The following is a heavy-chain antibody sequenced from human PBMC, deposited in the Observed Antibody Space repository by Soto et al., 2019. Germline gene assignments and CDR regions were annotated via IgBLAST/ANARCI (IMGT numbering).Heavy chain of an antibody. V-gene: IGHV1-18*01. CDR2: ISAYNGNT. Sequence: ASVKVSCKASGYTFTSYGISWVRQAPGQGLEWMGWISAYNGNTNYAQKLQGRVTMTTDTSTSTAYMELRSLRSDDTAVYYCARRHGSGSYYTTHNWFDPWGQGTLITVSS. CDR3: ARRHGSGSYYTTHNWFDP. D-gene: IGHD3-10*01. J-gene: IGHJ5*02. CDR1: GYTFTSYG.